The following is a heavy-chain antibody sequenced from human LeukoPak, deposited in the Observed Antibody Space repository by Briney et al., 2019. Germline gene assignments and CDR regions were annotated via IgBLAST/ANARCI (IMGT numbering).Heavy chain of an antibody. D-gene: IGHD6-19*01. CDR3: ARHKYSSGWPPFDP. J-gene: IGHJ5*02. CDR2: IYYSGST. V-gene: IGHV4-59*08. CDR1: GGSISSYY. Sequence: SETLSLTCTVSGGSISSYYWSWIRQPPGKGLEWIGYIYYSGSTNYNPSLKSRVTISVDTSKNQFSLKLSSVTAADTAVYYCARHKYSSGWPPFDPWGQGTLVTVSS.